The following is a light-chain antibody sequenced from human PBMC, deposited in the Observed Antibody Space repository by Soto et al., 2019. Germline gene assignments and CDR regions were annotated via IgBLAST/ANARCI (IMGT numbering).Light chain of an antibody. V-gene: IGLV2-14*01. J-gene: IGLJ1*01. CDR1: NSDVGGYNY. CDR2: EVT. CDR3: SSYRSVGTVV. Sequence: QSALTQPASVSGSPGQSITIYCTGTNSDVGGYNYVSWYQQHPGKAPKVIIYEVTDRPTGVSNRFSGSKSGNAASLTISGLQAEDEADYYRSSYRSVGTVVFGTGTRSPS.